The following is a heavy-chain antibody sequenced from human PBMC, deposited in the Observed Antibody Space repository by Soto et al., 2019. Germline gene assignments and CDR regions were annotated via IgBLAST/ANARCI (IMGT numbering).Heavy chain of an antibody. J-gene: IGHJ4*02. D-gene: IGHD3-10*01. CDR3: ARSYYGAGKYVGTRIDY. V-gene: IGHV3-33*01. CDR1: GFTFSSCG. Sequence: QVQLVESGGGVVQPGTSLRLSCAVSGFTFSSCGMHWVRQAPGQGLGWVAVIWYDGSNEDYADSVRGRFTISRDNSKNTLYLQMNSLRGEGTAVYYCARSYYGAGKYVGTRIDYWGQGTLVTVSS. CDR2: IWYDGSNE.